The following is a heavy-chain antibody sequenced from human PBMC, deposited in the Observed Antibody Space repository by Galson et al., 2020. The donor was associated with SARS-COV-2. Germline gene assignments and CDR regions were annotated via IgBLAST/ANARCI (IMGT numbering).Heavy chain of an antibody. CDR3: SKARRGYKWKFEEP. J-gene: IGHJ5*02. V-gene: IGHV3-30*02. D-gene: IGHD1-1*01. Sequence: GGSLRLSCQPSGSTLSNYAMHWLRQAPGKGLEWVAFIHYDGTDISYADSIKGRFVIAKDNSNNTLYLQMNSVRNEDTAVYYCSKARRGYKWKFEEPWGQGTLGTVSS. CDR1: GSTLSNYA. CDR2: IHYDGTDI.